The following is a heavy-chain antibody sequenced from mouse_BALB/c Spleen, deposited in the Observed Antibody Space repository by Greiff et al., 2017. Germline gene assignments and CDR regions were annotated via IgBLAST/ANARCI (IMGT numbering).Heavy chain of an antibody. CDR3: TRESPIYYDYGGFDY. Sequence: DVKLVESGGGLVKPGGSLKLSCAASGFTFSSYTMSWVRQTPEKRLEWVATISSGGSYTYYPDSVKGRFTISRDNAKNTLYLQMSSLKSEDTAMYYCTRESPIYYDYGGFDYWGQGTTLTVSS. V-gene: IGHV5-6-4*01. D-gene: IGHD2-4*01. CDR1: GFTFSSYT. CDR2: ISSGGSYT. J-gene: IGHJ2*01.